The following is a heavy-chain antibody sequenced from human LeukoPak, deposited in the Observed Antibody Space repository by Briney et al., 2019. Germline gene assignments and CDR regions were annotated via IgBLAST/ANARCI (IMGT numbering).Heavy chain of an antibody. V-gene: IGHV3-21*01. Sequence: AGGSLRPSCAASGFTFSSYSMNWVRQAPGKGLEWVSSISSSSSYIYYADSVKGRFTISRDNAKNSLYLQMNSLRAEDTAVYYCARAYYYDSSGDYFDYWGQGTLVTVSS. CDR2: ISSSSSYI. CDR1: GFTFSSYS. D-gene: IGHD3-22*01. CDR3: ARAYYYDSSGDYFDY. J-gene: IGHJ4*02.